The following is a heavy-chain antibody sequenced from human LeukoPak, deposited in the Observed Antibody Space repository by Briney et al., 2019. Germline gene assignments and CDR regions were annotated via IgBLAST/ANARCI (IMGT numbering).Heavy chain of an antibody. J-gene: IGHJ6*03. CDR3: AAVGYCSSTSCYRDYYYYYMDV. V-gene: IGHV1-69*05. CDR2: IIPIFGTA. D-gene: IGHD2-2*01. Sequence: ASVKVSCKASGGTFSSYAISWVRQAPGQGLEWMGGIIPIFGTANYAQKFQGRVTITTDESTSTAYMELSSLRSEDTAVCYCAAVGYCSSTSCYRDYYYYYMDVWGKGTTVTVSS. CDR1: GGTFSSYA.